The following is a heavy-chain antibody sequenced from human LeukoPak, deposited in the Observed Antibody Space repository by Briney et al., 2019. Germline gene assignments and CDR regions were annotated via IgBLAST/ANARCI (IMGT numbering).Heavy chain of an antibody. V-gene: IGHV3-21*01. CDR1: GFTFSSYS. D-gene: IGHD3-22*01. CDR3: ARAQFNYYDSSGYSFDY. J-gene: IGHJ4*02. Sequence: PGGPLRLSCAASGFTFSSYSMNWVRQAPGKGLEWVSSISSSSSYIYYADSVKGRFTISRDNAKNSLYLQMNSLRAEDTAVYYCARAQFNYYDSSGYSFDYWGQGTLVTVSS. CDR2: ISSSSSYI.